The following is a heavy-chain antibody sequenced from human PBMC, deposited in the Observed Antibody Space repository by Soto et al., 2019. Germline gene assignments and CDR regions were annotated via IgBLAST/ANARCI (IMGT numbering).Heavy chain of an antibody. V-gene: IGHV1-69*02. Sequence: ASVKVSCKASGGTFSSYTISWVRQAPGQGLEWMGRIIPILGIANYAQKFQGRVTITADKSTSTAYMELSSLRSEDTAVYYCARSLGGSWPLTKQYYYYMDVWGKGTTVTVSS. CDR3: ARSLGGSWPLTKQYYYYMDV. D-gene: IGHD6-13*01. J-gene: IGHJ6*03. CDR2: IIPILGIA. CDR1: GGTFSSYT.